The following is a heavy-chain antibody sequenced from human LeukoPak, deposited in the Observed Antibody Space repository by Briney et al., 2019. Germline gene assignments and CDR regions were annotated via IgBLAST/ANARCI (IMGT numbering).Heavy chain of an antibody. J-gene: IGHJ4*02. V-gene: IGHV1-18*01. CDR1: GYTFTSYG. CDR3: ARGPGVYYDFWSGYYYYFDY. CDR2: ISAYNGNT. D-gene: IGHD3-3*01. Sequence: ASVKVSCKASGYTFTSYGISWVRQAPGQGLEWMGWISAYNGNTNYAQKLQGRVTMTTDTSTSTAYMELRSLRSDDTAVYYCARGPGVYYDFWSGYYYYFDYWGQGPLVTVSS.